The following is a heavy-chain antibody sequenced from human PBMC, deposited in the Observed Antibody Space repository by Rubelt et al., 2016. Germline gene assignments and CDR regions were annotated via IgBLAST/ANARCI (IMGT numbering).Heavy chain of an antibody. Sequence: QVQLQQWGAGLLKPSETLSPTCAVYGGSFSGYYWSWIRQPPGKGLEWLGEINHSGSTNYNPSLKSRVTISVDTSKNQFSLKLSSVTAADTAVYYCARGKEGLGVTMMDYWGQGTLVTVSS. CDR3: ARGKEGLGVTMMDY. J-gene: IGHJ4*02. CDR2: INHSGST. D-gene: IGHD3-22*01. CDR1: GGSFSGYY. V-gene: IGHV4-34*01.